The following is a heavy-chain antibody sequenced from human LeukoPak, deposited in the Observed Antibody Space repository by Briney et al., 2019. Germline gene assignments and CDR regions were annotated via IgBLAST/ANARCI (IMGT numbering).Heavy chain of an antibody. CDR2: ISHSGGS. CDR3: ARDENHYDILTNYYTVDYHFGLYL. J-gene: IGHJ6*02. V-gene: IGHV4-34*10. Sequence: SETLSLTCTVSGVSFTGYSWTWIRQPPGKGLEWIGEISHSGGSNYNASLKTRLTISLDTPKKQISLRLSSVTAADTAVYYCARDENHYDILTNYYTVDYHFGLYLWGHGTTVIVSS. D-gene: IGHD3-9*01. CDR1: GVSFTGYS.